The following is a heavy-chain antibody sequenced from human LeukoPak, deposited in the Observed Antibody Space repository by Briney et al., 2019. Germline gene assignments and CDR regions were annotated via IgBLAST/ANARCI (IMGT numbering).Heavy chain of an antibody. D-gene: IGHD3-22*01. CDR2: IYYSGST. J-gene: IGHJ4*02. CDR3: ARLGNYPDY. Sequence: SETLSLTCIVSVGSVSSSSYYWGWIRQPPGKGLEWIGSIYYSGSTYYTPSLKSRVTISVDTSKTQFSLKLSSVTAADTAVYYCARLGNYPDYWGQGTLVTVSS. CDR1: VGSVSSSSYY. V-gene: IGHV4-39*01.